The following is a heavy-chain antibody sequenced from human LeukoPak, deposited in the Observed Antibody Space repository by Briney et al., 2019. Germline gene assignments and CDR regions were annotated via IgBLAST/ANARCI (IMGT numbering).Heavy chain of an antibody. V-gene: IGHV3-11*01. D-gene: IGHD5-18*01. CDR2: FSFYGNTK. Sequence: GGPLRLSCAASGLPFREYYARWMRKAPGEGMECVTYFSFYGNTKYYADSVWVSFSISRDCAKHSLYLQMNSLRADDKAVYYCARAQVNTAMPTGSWGEGTLVTVSS. CDR3: ARAQVNTAMPTGS. J-gene: IGHJ5*02. CDR1: GLPFREYY.